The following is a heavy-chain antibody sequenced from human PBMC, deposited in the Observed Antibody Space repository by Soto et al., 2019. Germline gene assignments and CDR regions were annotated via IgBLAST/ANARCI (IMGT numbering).Heavy chain of an antibody. D-gene: IGHD6-19*01. CDR3: ARGAPVAGTSSVFVYYYYYYGMDV. Sequence: PGGSLRLSCAASGFTFSSYWMSWVRQAPGKGLEWVANIKQDGSEKYYVDSVKGRFTISRDNAKNSLYLQMNSLRAEDTAVYYCARGAPVAGTSSVFVYYYYYYGMDVWGQGTTVTVSS. V-gene: IGHV3-7*05. J-gene: IGHJ6*02. CDR1: GFTFSSYW. CDR2: IKQDGSEK.